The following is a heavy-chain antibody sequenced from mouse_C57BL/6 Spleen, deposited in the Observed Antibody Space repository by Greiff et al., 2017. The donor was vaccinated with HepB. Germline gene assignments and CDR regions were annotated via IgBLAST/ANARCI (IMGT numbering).Heavy chain of an antibody. CDR2: ISSGGSYT. J-gene: IGHJ2*01. CDR3: ARRGLGLFDY. D-gene: IGHD4-1*01. Sequence: VQLKESGGDLVKPGGSLKLSCAASGFTFSSYGMSWVRQTPDKRLEWVATISSGGSYTYYPDSVKGRFTISRDNAKNTLYLQMSSLKSEDTAMYYCARRGLGLFDYWGQGTTLTVSS. V-gene: IGHV5-6*01. CDR1: GFTFSSYG.